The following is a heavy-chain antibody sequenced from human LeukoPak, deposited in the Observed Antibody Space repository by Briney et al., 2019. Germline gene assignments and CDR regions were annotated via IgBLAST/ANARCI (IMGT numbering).Heavy chain of an antibody. V-gene: IGHV4-4*07. CDR2: IHTSGST. CDR1: GGSISSYY. CDR3: ARVAAAGTIDS. Sequence: SETLSLTCTVSGGSISSYYWNWIRQPAGKGLEWIGRIHTSGSTNYNPSLKSRVTMSVDTSKNQFSLNLSSVTAADTAVYYCARVAAAGTIDSWGQGTLVTVSS. D-gene: IGHD6-13*01. J-gene: IGHJ4*02.